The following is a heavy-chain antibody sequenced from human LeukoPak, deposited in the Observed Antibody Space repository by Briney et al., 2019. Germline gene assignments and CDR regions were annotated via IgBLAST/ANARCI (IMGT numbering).Heavy chain of an antibody. CDR1: GGSISSSSYY. CDR2: IYHSGST. CDR3: ARANSSGWYYYFDY. D-gene: IGHD6-19*01. V-gene: IGHV4-39*07. Sequence: SETLSLTCTVSGGSISSSSYYWGWIRQPPGKGLEWIGSIYHSGSTYYNPSLKSRVTISVDTSKNQFSLKLSSVTAADTAVYYCARANSSGWYYYFDYWGQGTLVTVSS. J-gene: IGHJ4*02.